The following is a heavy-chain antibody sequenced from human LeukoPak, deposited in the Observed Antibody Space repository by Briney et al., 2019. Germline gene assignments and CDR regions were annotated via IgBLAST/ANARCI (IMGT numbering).Heavy chain of an antibody. Sequence: SETLSLTCAVYGLSFSGYYWSWIRQPPGKGLEWIGEINHSGSTNYNPSLKSRVTISVDTSKNQFSLKLSSVTAADTAVYYCARGISILHKWGQGTLVTVSS. CDR2: INHSGST. D-gene: IGHD2-21*01. J-gene: IGHJ4*02. CDR1: GLSFSGYY. CDR3: ARGISILHK. V-gene: IGHV4-34*01.